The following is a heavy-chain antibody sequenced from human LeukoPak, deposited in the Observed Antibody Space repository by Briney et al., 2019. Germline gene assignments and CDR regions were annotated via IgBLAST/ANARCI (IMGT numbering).Heavy chain of an antibody. CDR2: IYYSGST. J-gene: IGHJ4*02. CDR3: ASSRATTVTFAIDY. CDR1: GGSISSGGYY. D-gene: IGHD4-17*01. V-gene: IGHV4-31*03. Sequence: SETLSLTCTVSGGSISSGGYYWSWIRQHPGKGLEWIGYIYYSGSTYYNPSLKSRVTISVDTSKNQFSLKLSSVTAADTAVYYCASSRATTVTFAIDYWGQGTLVTVSS.